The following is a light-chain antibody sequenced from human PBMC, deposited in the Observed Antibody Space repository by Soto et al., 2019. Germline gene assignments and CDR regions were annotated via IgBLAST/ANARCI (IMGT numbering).Light chain of an antibody. CDR3: QQYNDWPPLT. CDR1: HSVRSN. Sequence: ETVMTQSPVTLSLSPGDRATLSCRASHSVRSNLAWYQQKPGQPPRLRIYAASTRATGVPGRFCGSGSGTEFTLTISSLQSDDSAVYYCQQYNDWPPLTFGGGTKVEIK. V-gene: IGKV3-15*01. J-gene: IGKJ4*01. CDR2: AAS.